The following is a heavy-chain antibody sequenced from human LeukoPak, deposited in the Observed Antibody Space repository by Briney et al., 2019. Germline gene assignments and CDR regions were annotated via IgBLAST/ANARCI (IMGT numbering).Heavy chain of an antibody. V-gene: IGHV4-39*07. J-gene: IGHJ4*02. D-gene: IGHD3-16*01. CDR3: ARSEINDYIKY. Sequence: SETLSLTCTVSGDSISSTNYYWSWIRQPPGKGLEWIGEINHSGSTNYNPSLKSRVTISVDTSKNQFSLKLSSVTAADTAVYYCARSEINDYIKYWGQGILVTVSS. CDR1: GDSISSTNYY. CDR2: INHSGST.